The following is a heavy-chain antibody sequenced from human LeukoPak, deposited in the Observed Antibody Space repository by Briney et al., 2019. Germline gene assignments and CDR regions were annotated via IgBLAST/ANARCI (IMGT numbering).Heavy chain of an antibody. J-gene: IGHJ4*02. Sequence: GGALRLSCGASGFTFTTHWIHWVRQAPGKGLVWVSRIKPDGSDTNYADSVKGRFTISRDNAKNTVYLQMNSLRAEDTAVYYCARGKYGGYFIDYWGQGTLVTVSS. D-gene: IGHD5-12*01. CDR1: GFTFTTHW. V-gene: IGHV3-74*01. CDR3: ARGKYGGYFIDY. CDR2: IKPDGSDT.